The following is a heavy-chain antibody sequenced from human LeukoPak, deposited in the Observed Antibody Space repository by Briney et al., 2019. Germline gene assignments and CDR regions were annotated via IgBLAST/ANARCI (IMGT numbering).Heavy chain of an antibody. CDR1: GFTFSDYY. J-gene: IGHJ3*02. Sequence: PGGSLRLSCAASGFTFSDYYMSWIRQAPGKGLEYVSAISSDGGSTYYANSVKGRLTISRDNSKNTLYLHMGSLTADDMAVYYCAREGHSSGHCGAFDIWGQGTMVTVFS. D-gene: IGHD3-22*01. CDR3: AREGHSSGHCGAFDI. V-gene: IGHV3-64*01. CDR2: ISSDGGST.